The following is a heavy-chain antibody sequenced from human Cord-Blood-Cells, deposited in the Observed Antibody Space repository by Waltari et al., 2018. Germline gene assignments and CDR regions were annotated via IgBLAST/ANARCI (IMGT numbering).Heavy chain of an antibody. CDR1: GYTFTAYS. Sequence: VQLVPSGAEVKKPGASVKVSCKASGYTFTAYSMHWVRQAPGQGLEWMGWINPNSGGTNYAQKFQGRVTMTRDTSISTAYMELSRLRSDDTAVYYCARAPLYGSCPDYWGQGTLVTVSS. V-gene: IGHV1-2*02. CDR2: INPNSGGT. CDR3: ARAPLYGSCPDY. D-gene: IGHD2-2*01. J-gene: IGHJ4*02.